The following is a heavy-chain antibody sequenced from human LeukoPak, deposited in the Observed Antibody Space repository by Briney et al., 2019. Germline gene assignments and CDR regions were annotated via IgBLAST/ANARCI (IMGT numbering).Heavy chain of an antibody. J-gene: IGHJ6*02. CDR3: VRDQFS. CDR1: GFTVSNNY. D-gene: IGHD3-3*01. Sequence: GGSLRLSCAASGFTVSNNYMSWVRQAPGRLEWLSVTYSGETQYADSVKGRFTISRDDSKNTLYLQMNSLRAEDTAIYYCVRDQFSWGQGTTVTVSS. V-gene: IGHV3-66*01. CDR2: TYSGET.